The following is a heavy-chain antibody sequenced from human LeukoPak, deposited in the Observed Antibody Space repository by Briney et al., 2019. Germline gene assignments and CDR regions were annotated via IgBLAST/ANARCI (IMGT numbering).Heavy chain of an antibody. Sequence: GGSLRLSCAASGFTFSSYAMSWVRQAPGKGLEWVSAISGSGGSTYYADSVKGRFTISRDNSKNTLYLQMNSLRAEDTAVYYCARRDYVGYYFDYWGQGTLVTVSS. CDR1: GFTFSSYA. J-gene: IGHJ4*02. CDR2: ISGSGGST. V-gene: IGHV3-23*01. D-gene: IGHD4-17*01. CDR3: ARRDYVGYYFDY.